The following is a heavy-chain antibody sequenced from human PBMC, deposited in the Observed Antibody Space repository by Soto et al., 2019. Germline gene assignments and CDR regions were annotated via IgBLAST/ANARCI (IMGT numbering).Heavy chain of an antibody. CDR2: IYYSGST. CDR1: GGSISSGGYY. V-gene: IGHV4-31*03. D-gene: IGHD3-16*01. J-gene: IGHJ6*02. Sequence: SETLSLTRTVSGGSISSGGYYWSWIRQHPGKGLEWIGYIYYSGSTYYNPSLKSRVTISVDTSKNQFSLKLSSVTAADTAVYYCARVGGLAGVNYYYGLAVWGQGTTVPSP. CDR3: ARVGGLAGVNYYYGLAV.